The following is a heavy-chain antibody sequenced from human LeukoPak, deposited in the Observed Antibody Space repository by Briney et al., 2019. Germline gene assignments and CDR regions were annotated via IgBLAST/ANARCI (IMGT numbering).Heavy chain of an antibody. CDR3: ARDLWELNYIDY. J-gene: IGHJ4*02. CDR1: GYTFTGYY. V-gene: IGHV1-2*02. CDR2: INPNSGGT. D-gene: IGHD1-26*01. Sequence: AAVKVSCKASGYTFTGYYMHWVRQAPGQGLEWMGWINPNSGGTNYAQKFQGRVTMTRDTSISTAYMELSRLRSDDTAVYYCARDLWELNYIDYWGQGTLVTVSS.